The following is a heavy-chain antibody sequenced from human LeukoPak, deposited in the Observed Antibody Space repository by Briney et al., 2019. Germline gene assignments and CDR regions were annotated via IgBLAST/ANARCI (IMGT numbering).Heavy chain of an antibody. D-gene: IGHD3-3*02. CDR3: ARGTFLEWSYWYFDL. V-gene: IGHV4-59*01. Sequence: PSETLSLTCTVSGGSISSYYWSWIRQPPGKGLEWIGYIYYSGSTNYNPSLKSRVTISVDTSKNQFSLKLSSVTAADTAVYYCARGTFLEWSYWYFDLWGRGTLVTVSS. J-gene: IGHJ2*01. CDR1: GGSISSYY. CDR2: IYYSGST.